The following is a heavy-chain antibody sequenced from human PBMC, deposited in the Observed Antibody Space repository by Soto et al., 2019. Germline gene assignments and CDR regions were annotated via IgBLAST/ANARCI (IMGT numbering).Heavy chain of an antibody. CDR1: GGTFSSYA. V-gene: IGHV1-69*01. CDR3: ARDLKRYDDSSGYGYYYYGMDV. Sequence: QVQLVQSGAEVKKPGSSVKVSCKASGGTFSSYAISWVRQAPGQGLEWMGGIIPIFGTANYAQKFQGRVTITADETTTTADRELSSLRSEDTAVYDCARDLKRYDDSSGYGYYYYGMDVWGQGTTVTVSS. D-gene: IGHD3-22*01. CDR2: IIPIFGTA. J-gene: IGHJ6*02.